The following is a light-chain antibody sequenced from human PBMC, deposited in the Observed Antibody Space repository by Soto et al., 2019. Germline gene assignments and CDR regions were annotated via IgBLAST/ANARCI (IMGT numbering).Light chain of an antibody. V-gene: IGKV1-39*01. J-gene: IGKJ4*01. CDR1: ETISIY. CDR2: SAF. Sequence: DIPMTQSPSSLSASVGDTITIACRSSETISIYLNWYQQRPGTAPKLLIYSAFSLHSGVPSRFSGGRSGTDFTLTISSLQPEDFGIYYCQQTHSSPLTFGGGTRVEIK. CDR3: QQTHSSPLT.